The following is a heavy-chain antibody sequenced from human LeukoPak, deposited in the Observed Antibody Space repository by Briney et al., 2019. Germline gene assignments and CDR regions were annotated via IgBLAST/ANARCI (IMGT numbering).Heavy chain of an antibody. V-gene: IGHV3-30*02. CDR3: AKDLQLSFDY. Sequence: GGSLRLSCAASGFTFGSYGMHWVRQAPGKGLEWVAFIRYDGSNKYYADSVKGRFTISRDNSKNTLYLQMNSLRAEDTAVYYCAKDLQLSFDYWGQGTLVTVSS. CDR1: GFTFGSYG. J-gene: IGHJ4*02. D-gene: IGHD5-18*01. CDR2: IRYDGSNK.